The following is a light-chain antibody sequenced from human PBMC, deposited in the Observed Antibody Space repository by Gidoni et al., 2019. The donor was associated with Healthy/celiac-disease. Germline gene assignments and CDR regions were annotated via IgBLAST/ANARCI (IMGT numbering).Light chain of an antibody. CDR2: KDS. J-gene: IGLJ2*01. V-gene: IGLV3-25*02. CDR3: QSADSSGTYVV. Sequence: SYELPQPPSVSVSPGHTARITCSGDALPKQYAYWYQQKPGQAPVLVIYKDSERPSGIPERFSGSSSGTTVTLTISGVQAEDEADYYCQSADSSGTYVVFGGGTKLPVL. CDR1: ALPKQY.